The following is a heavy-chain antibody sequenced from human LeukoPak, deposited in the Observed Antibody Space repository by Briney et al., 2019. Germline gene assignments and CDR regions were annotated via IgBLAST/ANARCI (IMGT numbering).Heavy chain of an antibody. J-gene: IGHJ4*02. CDR1: GFTFSSYG. CDR2: ISYDGSNK. D-gene: IGHD3-22*01. V-gene: IGHV3-30*18. Sequence: GGSLRLSCAASGFTFSSYGMHWVRQAPGKGLEWVAVISYDGSNKYYADSVKGRFTISRDNSKNTLYLQMNSLRAEDTAVYYCAEELYDSSGYLDYWGQGTLVTVSS. CDR3: AEELYDSSGYLDY.